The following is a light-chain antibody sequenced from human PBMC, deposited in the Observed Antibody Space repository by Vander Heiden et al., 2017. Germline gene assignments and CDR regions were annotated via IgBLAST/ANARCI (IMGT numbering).Light chain of an antibody. CDR3: QQRDSTSWT. J-gene: IGKJ1*01. Sequence: DLQMTLSPSSLSASVGDRVTITCRASQSISSYLNWYQQKPGKAPKLLIYAASSLQSGVPSRFSGSGSGTDFTLTISRLQPEDFATYYCQQRDSTSWTFGQGTKVEIK. V-gene: IGKV1-39*01. CDR1: QSISSY. CDR2: AAS.